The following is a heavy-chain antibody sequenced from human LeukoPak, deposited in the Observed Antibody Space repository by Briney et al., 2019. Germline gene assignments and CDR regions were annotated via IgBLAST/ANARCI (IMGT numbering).Heavy chain of an antibody. Sequence: GGSLRLSCAASGYPFSSYSMNWVRQAPGKGLEWVSSISSSSDYIYYADSVKGRFTISRDNAKNSLYLEMNSLRAEDTAVYYCASAVRSFDWLPNTFFDSWGQGTLVTVSS. J-gene: IGHJ4*02. V-gene: IGHV3-21*01. D-gene: IGHD3-9*01. CDR2: ISSSSDYI. CDR1: GYPFSSYS. CDR3: ASAVRSFDWLPNTFFDS.